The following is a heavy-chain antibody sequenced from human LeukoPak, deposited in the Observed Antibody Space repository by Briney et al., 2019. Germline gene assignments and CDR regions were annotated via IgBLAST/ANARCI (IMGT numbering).Heavy chain of an antibody. J-gene: IGHJ4*02. CDR2: ISYDGSNK. V-gene: IGHV3-30-3*01. CDR1: GFTFSSYA. D-gene: IGHD5-12*01. CDR3: AREGRGYDFLFPDY. Sequence: GGSLRLSCAASGFTFSSYAMHWVRQAPGKGLEWVAVISYDGSNKYYADSVKGRFTISRDNSKNTLYLQMNSLRAEDTAVYYCAREGRGYDFLFPDYWGQGTLVTVSS.